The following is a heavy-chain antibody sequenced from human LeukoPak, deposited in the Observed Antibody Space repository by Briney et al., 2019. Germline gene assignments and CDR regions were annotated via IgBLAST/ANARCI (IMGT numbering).Heavy chain of an antibody. CDR1: GFTFSDYY. Sequence: AGSLRLSCAASGFTFSDYYMSWIRQAPGKGLEWISYISSTGIYTNYADSVKGRFTISGDNAKNSLYLQMNSLRAEDTAVYYCARDRGRYTSGWYFDYWGQGTLVTVSS. CDR2: ISSTGIYT. V-gene: IGHV3-11*06. CDR3: ARDRGRYTSGWYFDY. J-gene: IGHJ4*02. D-gene: IGHD6-19*01.